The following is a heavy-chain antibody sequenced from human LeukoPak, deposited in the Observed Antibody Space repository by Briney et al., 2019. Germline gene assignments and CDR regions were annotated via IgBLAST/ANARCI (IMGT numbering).Heavy chain of an antibody. J-gene: IGHJ4*02. Sequence: GGSLRLSCAASGFTFSSYGMHWVRQAPGKGLEWVALIWYDGSNKYYTDSVKARFTISRDNSKNTLYLQMSSLRAEDTAVYYCARDRRVVTYYFDYWGQGALVTVSS. CDR2: IWYDGSNK. V-gene: IGHV3-33*01. CDR3: ARDRRVVTYYFDY. D-gene: IGHD3-3*01. CDR1: GFTFSSYG.